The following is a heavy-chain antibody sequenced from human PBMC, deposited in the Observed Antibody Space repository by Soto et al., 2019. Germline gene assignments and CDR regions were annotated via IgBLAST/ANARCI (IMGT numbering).Heavy chain of an antibody. D-gene: IGHD3-22*01. Sequence: PSETLSLTCAVYGGSSNGYYWSWIRQPPGKGLEWIGDIYHSGSTNYNPSLKSRVTISVDTSKNRFSLKLSSVTAADTAVYYCARERYDSSGHPWFDPWGQGTLVTVSS. CDR2: IYHSGST. V-gene: IGHV4-34*09. J-gene: IGHJ5*02. CDR1: GGSSNGYY. CDR3: ARERYDSSGHPWFDP.